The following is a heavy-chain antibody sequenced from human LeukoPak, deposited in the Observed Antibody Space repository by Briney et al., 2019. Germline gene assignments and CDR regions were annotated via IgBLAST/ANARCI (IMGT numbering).Heavy chain of an antibody. CDR2: ISSDGRTT. D-gene: IGHD4-17*01. CDR3: VKDTGHTVLPNWFDP. CDR1: GFTFSNYA. V-gene: IGHV3-64D*06. J-gene: IGHJ5*02. Sequence: PGGSLRLSCSASGFTFSNYAMHWVRQAPGKGLQYVSGISSDGRTTSSADSVKGRFTISRDKSKNTVYLQMSSLRAEDTAVYYCVKDTGHTVLPNWFDPWGQGTLVTVSS.